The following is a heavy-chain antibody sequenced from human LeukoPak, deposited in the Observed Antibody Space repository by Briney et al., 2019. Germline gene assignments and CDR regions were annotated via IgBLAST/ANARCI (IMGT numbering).Heavy chain of an antibody. V-gene: IGHV3-9*01. CDR2: MSWNSGSI. Sequence: PGRSLRLSCAASGFTFDDYAMHWVRQAPGKGLEWVSGMSWNSGSIGYADSVKGRFTISRDNAKNSLYLQMNSLRAEDTALYYCAKEWELLASDYWGQGTLVTVSS. D-gene: IGHD1-26*01. CDR1: GFTFDDYA. CDR3: AKEWELLASDY. J-gene: IGHJ4*02.